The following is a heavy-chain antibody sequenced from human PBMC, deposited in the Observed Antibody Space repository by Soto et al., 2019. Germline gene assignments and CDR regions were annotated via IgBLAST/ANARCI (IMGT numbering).Heavy chain of an antibody. CDR3: ARDKSNGYSSGWYTGSFDY. D-gene: IGHD6-13*01. J-gene: IGHJ4*02. V-gene: IGHV3-23*01. CDR2: ISGSGGGT. Sequence: HPGGSLRLSCAASGFTFSSYAMSRVRQAPGKGLEWVSAISGSGGGTFYADSVKGRFTISRDNSKNSLYLQMNSLRAEDTAVYYFARDKSNGYSSGWYTGSFDYWGQGTLVTVSS. CDR1: GFTFSSYA.